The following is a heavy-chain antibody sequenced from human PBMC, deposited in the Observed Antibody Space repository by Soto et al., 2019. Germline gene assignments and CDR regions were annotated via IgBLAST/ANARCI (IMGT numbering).Heavy chain of an antibody. Sequence: VSCKASGGTFSSYTISWVRQAPGQGLEWMGRIIPILGIANYAQKFQGRVTITADDSKNTVYLQMNTLRVEDTAVYYCARALSRLRSGFDYWGQGTLVTVSS. CDR3: ARALSRLRSGFDY. CDR2: IIPILGIA. D-gene: IGHD2-15*01. CDR1: GGTFSSYT. V-gene: IGHV1-69*02. J-gene: IGHJ4*02.